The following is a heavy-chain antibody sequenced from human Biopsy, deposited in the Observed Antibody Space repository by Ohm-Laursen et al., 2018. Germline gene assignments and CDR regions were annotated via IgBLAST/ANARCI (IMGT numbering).Heavy chain of an antibody. V-gene: IGHV4-59*01. J-gene: IGHJ4*02. Sequence: SGTLSFTCAVSGCYICSLYWNWIRQPPGQGLVWIGYIYYSGTTDYSPSLESRLTISINKSKNQFFLKLSSVTAEDTAVYYCARDDAVTVIRGLYYWGQGALVTVSS. CDR1: GCYICSLY. CDR2: IYYSGTT. D-gene: IGHD2-21*02. CDR3: ARDDAVTVIRGLYY.